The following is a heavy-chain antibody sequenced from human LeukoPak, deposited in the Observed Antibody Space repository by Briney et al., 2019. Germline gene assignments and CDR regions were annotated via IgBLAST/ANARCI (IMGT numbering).Heavy chain of an antibody. CDR3: ARHARNHYGGNLVTQYSDAIDI. CDR2: ISPDNGNT. J-gene: IGHJ3*02. D-gene: IGHD4-23*01. V-gene: IGHV1-18*01. CDR1: GYTFTSYA. Sequence: ASVNVSCKASGYTFTSYAISWVRQAPGQGLEWMGWISPDNGNTNSAQKVHFRVTMTTDRSTSTAYMELRSLRSDDTAVYYCARHARNHYGGNLVTQYSDAIDIWGQGTMVTVSS.